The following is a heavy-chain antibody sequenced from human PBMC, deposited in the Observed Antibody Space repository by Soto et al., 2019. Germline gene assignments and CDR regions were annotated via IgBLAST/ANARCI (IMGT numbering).Heavy chain of an antibody. J-gene: IGHJ6*03. V-gene: IGHV3-48*01. Sequence: GSLRLSCAASGFTFSSYSMNWVRQAPGKGLEWVSYISSSSSTIYYADSVKGRFTISRDNAKNSLYLQMNSLRAEDTAVYYCARDYGDYFSYYYYYMDVWGKGTTVTVSS. D-gene: IGHD4-17*01. CDR3: ARDYGDYFSYYYYYMDV. CDR2: ISSSSSTI. CDR1: GFTFSSYS.